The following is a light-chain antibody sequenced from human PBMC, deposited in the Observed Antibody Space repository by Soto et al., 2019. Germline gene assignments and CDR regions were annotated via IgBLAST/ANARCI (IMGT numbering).Light chain of an antibody. CDR2: AAS. J-gene: IGKJ1*01. Sequence: DIQMTQSPSSLSASVGDRVTITCRASQGISNYLAWYQQKPGKVPKLLISAASTLQSGVPSRFRGSASGTDFTLTITGLQPDDFATYYCQNYNGPPWTFGQGTKVDI. V-gene: IGKV1-27*01. CDR1: QGISNY. CDR3: QNYNGPPWT.